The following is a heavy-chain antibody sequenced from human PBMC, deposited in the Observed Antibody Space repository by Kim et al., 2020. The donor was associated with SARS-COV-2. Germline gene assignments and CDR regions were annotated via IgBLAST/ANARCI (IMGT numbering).Heavy chain of an antibody. CDR3: ARDLTGYYIRFYNYYGMDS. CDR1: GFTFDDYA. CDR2: ISGDGDST. D-gene: IGHD3-9*01. J-gene: IGHJ6*02. V-gene: IGHV3-43*02. Sequence: GGSLRLSCAASGFTFDDYAMHWVRQAPGKGLEWVSLISGDGDSTYYADSVKGRFTISRDNSKNSLYLQMNSLRTEDTALYYCARDLTGYYIRFYNYYGMDSWGQGTTVTVSS.